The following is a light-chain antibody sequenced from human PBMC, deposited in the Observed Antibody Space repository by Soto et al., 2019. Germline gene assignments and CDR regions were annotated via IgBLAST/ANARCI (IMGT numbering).Light chain of an antibody. CDR1: QSVNNY. J-gene: IGKJ2*01. V-gene: IGKV3-11*01. Sequence: EIVLTQSPAPLSLSPGERATLSCSASQSVNNYLAWYQQTPGQAPSLLIYDASIRATGVPARFSGSGSGIDFTLTISSLEPEDSAVYYCQQRHHWVRTFGPGTKLEIK. CDR2: DAS. CDR3: QQRHHWVRT.